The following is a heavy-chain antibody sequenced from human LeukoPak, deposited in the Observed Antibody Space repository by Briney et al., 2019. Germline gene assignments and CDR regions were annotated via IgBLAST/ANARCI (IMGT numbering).Heavy chain of an antibody. CDR3: ARRDGEWELLDY. CDR1: GYSFTSYW. J-gene: IGHJ4*02. V-gene: IGHV5-51*01. CDR2: IYPGDSDT. D-gene: IGHD1-26*01. Sequence: GESLKISCKGSGYSFTSYWIGWVRQMPGKGLEWMGIIYPGDSDTRYSPSFQGQVTISADKSSSTAYLQWSSQKASDTAIYYCARRDGEWELLDYWGQGTLVTASS.